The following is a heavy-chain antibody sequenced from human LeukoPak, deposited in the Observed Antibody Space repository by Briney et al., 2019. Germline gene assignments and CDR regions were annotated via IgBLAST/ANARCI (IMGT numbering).Heavy chain of an antibody. V-gene: IGHV1-69*13. CDR3: ARYYSGWYYFDY. D-gene: IGHD6-19*01. Sequence: SVKVSCKASGGTFSSYAISWVRQAPGQGLEWMGGIIPIFGAANYAQKFQGRVTITADESTSTAFMELSSLRSEDTAVYYCARYYSGWYYFDYWGQGTLVTVSS. CDR1: GGTFSSYA. J-gene: IGHJ4*02. CDR2: IIPIFGAA.